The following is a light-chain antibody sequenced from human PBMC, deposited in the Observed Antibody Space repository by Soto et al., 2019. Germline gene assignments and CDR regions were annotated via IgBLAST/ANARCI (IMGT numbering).Light chain of an antibody. Sequence: EFVLTQSPATLSLSPGERAILSSRASQSVAGSLAWYQQKPGQAPRLLIYDISTRDAAIPARFSGSGSGTDFTLTVSSLEPEDFALYYCQQRSNRITFGQGTRLEIK. CDR1: QSVAGS. CDR3: QQRSNRIT. V-gene: IGKV3-11*01. J-gene: IGKJ5*01. CDR2: DIS.